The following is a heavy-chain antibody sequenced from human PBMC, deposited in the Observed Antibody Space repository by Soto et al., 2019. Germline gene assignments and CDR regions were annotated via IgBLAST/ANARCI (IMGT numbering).Heavy chain of an antibody. CDR3: AHWYYYDSSGYYRYYFDY. Sequence: SGPTLVNPTQTLTLTCTFSGFSLSTSGLGVGWIRQPPGKALEWLALIYWDDDKRYSPSLKSRLTITKDTSKNQVVLTMTNMDPVDTATYYCAHWYYYDSSGYYRYYFDYWGQGTLVTVSS. D-gene: IGHD3-22*01. CDR2: IYWDDDK. V-gene: IGHV2-5*02. J-gene: IGHJ4*02. CDR1: GFSLSTSGLG.